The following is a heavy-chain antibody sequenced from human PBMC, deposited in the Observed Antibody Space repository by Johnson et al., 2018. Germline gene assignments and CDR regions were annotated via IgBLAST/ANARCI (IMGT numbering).Heavy chain of an antibody. V-gene: IGHV4-59*01. D-gene: IGHD3-22*01. CDR1: GGSISSYY. CDR3: ARETYYYDSSGYYIGCDAFDI. Sequence: QVQLQESGPGLVKPSETLSLTCTVSGGSISSYYWSWIRQPPGKGLEWIGYIYYSGSTNYNPSLKSRVTISVDTAKNQFSLKLSPVTAADTAVYYCARETYYYDSSGYYIGCDAFDIWGQGTMVTVSS. CDR2: IYYSGST. J-gene: IGHJ3*02.